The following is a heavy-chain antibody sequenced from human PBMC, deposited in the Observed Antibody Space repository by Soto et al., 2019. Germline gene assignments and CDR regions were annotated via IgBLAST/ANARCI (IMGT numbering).Heavy chain of an antibody. J-gene: IGHJ4*02. Sequence: EVQLLESGGGLVQPGGSLRLSCAASGFTFSSYAMSWVRQAPGKGLEWVSAISDSGGSTYYADSVKGRFTISRDNSKNTLYMQMNSLRAEDTAVYYCAKDLTGYYDSSGTILWGQGTLVTVSS. V-gene: IGHV3-23*01. CDR2: ISDSGGST. D-gene: IGHD3-22*01. CDR3: AKDLTGYYDSSGTIL. CDR1: GFTFSSYA.